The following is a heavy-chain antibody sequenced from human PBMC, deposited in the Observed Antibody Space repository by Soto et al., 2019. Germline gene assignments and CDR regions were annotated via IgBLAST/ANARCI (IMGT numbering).Heavy chain of an antibody. CDR2: IYYSENT. V-gene: IGHV4-39*01. Sequence: QLQLQESGPGLLKPSETLSLTCSVSGGSISSRSYSWGWIRQPPGKGLEWIGTIYYSENTYYNPSLKSRFPMSVDTSKNQFSLKLGAVTAADTAVYYCAKLAGYCSGNSCHGDYAMDVWGQGTTVTVSS. D-gene: IGHD2-2*01. J-gene: IGHJ6*02. CDR3: AKLAGYCSGNSCHGDYAMDV. CDR1: GGSISSRSYS.